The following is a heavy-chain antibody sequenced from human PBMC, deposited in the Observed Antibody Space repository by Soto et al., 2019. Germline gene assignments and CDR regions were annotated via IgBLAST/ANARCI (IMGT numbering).Heavy chain of an antibody. Sequence: GASVKVSCKASGYTFTSYGISWVRQAPGQGLEWMGWISAYNGNTNYAQKLQGRVTMTTDTSTSTAYMELRSLRSDDTAVYYCARAPQSGGSCYSCFDYWGQGTLVTVSS. D-gene: IGHD2-15*01. J-gene: IGHJ4*02. CDR2: ISAYNGNT. CDR3: ARAPQSGGSCYSCFDY. CDR1: GYTFTSYG. V-gene: IGHV1-18*01.